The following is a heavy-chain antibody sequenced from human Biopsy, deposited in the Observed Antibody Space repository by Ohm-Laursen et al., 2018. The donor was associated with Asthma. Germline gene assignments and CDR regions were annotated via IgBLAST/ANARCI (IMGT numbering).Heavy chain of an antibody. CDR2: IYYSGST. Sequence: TLSLTCIVSGGSINIGDYYWSWIRQHPVKGLEWIGHIYYSGSTYYNPSLKSRVPISLDTSKNQFSLSLTSVTAADTAVYYCARTTYGHDGFDPWGQGTLVTVSS. CDR3: ARTTYGHDGFDP. J-gene: IGHJ5*02. CDR1: GGSINIGDYY. V-gene: IGHV4-31*03. D-gene: IGHD4-17*01.